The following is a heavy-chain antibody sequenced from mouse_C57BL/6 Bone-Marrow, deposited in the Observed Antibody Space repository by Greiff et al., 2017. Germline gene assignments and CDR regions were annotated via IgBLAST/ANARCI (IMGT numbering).Heavy chain of an antibody. D-gene: IGHD2-1*01. Sequence: EVQGVESGGGLVKPGGSLKLSCAASGFTFSSYAMSWVRQTPEKRLEWVATISDGGSYTDYPDTVKGRFTISRDNAKNNLYLQMSHLKFEDTAMYYCARGRINGNLFDYWGQGTTLTVSS. V-gene: IGHV5-4*01. CDR3: ARGRINGNLFDY. CDR2: ISDGGSYT. CDR1: GFTFSSYA. J-gene: IGHJ2*01.